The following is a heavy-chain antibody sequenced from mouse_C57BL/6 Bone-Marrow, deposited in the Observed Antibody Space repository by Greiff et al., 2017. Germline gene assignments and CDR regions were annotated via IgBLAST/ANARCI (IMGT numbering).Heavy chain of an antibody. CDR2: IYPGDGDT. CDR1: GYTFTSYG. Sequence: VKLMESGAELARPGASVKLSCKASGYTFTSYGISWVKQRTGQGLEWIGRIYPGDGDTNYNGKFKGKATLTADKSSSTAYMQLSSLTSEDSAVYFCARRDYGSSGYWYFDVWGTGTTVTVSS. J-gene: IGHJ1*03. CDR3: ARRDYGSSGYWYFDV. D-gene: IGHD1-1*01. V-gene: IGHV1-81*01.